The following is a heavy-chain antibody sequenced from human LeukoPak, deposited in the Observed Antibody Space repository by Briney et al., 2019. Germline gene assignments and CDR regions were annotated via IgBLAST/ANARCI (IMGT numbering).Heavy chain of an antibody. CDR3: TTYYYDSSGYYR. CDR1: GGSFSGYY. J-gene: IGHJ4*02. V-gene: IGHV3-15*01. D-gene: IGHD3-22*01. CDR2: IKSKTDGGTT. Sequence: PSETLSLTCAVYGGSFSGYYWSWVRQAPGKGLEWVGRIKSKTDGGTTDYAAPVKGRFTISRDDSKNTLYLQMNSLKTEDTAVYYCTTYYYDSSGYYRWGQGTLVTVSS.